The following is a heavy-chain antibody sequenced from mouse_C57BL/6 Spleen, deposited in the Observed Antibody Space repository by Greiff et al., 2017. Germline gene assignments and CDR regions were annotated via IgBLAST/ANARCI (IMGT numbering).Heavy chain of an antibody. J-gene: IGHJ3*01. CDR1: GYTFTGYW. V-gene: IGHV1-9*01. CDR3: ARSDSSGYAAWFAY. CDR2: ILPGSGST. D-gene: IGHD3-2*02. Sequence: VQLQQSGAELMKPGASLKLSCTATGYTFTGYWIAWVNQRPGHGLEWIGAILPGSGSTNSTERVKGTATFTEDTSSNATYMRHSNLTTENSAIDYCARSDSSGYAAWFAYWGQGTLVTVSA.